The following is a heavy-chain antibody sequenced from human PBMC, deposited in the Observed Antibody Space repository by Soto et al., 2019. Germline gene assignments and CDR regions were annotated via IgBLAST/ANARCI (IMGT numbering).Heavy chain of an antibody. CDR2: MNPNSGNT. D-gene: IGHD4-17*01. V-gene: IGHV1-8*01. J-gene: IGHJ3*02. Sequence: ASVKVSCKASGYTFTSYDINWVRQATGQGLEWMGWMNPNSGNTGYAQKFQGRVTMTRNTSISTAYKELSSLRSDDTAVYYCARVYGDPPDAFDIWGQGTMVTVSS. CDR3: ARVYGDPPDAFDI. CDR1: GYTFTSYD.